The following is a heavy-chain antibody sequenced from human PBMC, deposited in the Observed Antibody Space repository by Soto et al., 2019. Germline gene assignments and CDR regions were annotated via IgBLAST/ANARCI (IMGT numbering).Heavy chain of an antibody. J-gene: IGHJ4*02. CDR3: ATSYDSSGYDY. Sequence: GGALRLYSAASGFTFSCYAISWVRQAPGKGLEWVSALSGSGISTYYADTVKGRFTISRDNSRNTLYLQMNSLRAEDTAVYYCATSYDSSGYDYWGQGNLVTGSS. CDR2: LSGSGIST. V-gene: IGHV3-23*01. CDR1: GFTFSCYA. D-gene: IGHD3-22*01.